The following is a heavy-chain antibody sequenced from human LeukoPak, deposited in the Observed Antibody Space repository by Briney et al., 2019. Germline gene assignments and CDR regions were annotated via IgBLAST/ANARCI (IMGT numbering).Heavy chain of an antibody. V-gene: IGHV4-59*01. CDR1: GGSISSYY. D-gene: IGHD6-13*01. J-gene: IGHJ5*02. CDR3: AREEYRSSWREYNWFDP. Sequence: PSETLCLTCTVSGGSISSYYWSWIRQPPGKGLEWIGYIYYSGSTNYNPSLKSRVTISVDTSKNQFSLKLSSVTAADTAVYYCAREEYRSSWREYNWFDPWGQGTLVTVSS. CDR2: IYYSGST.